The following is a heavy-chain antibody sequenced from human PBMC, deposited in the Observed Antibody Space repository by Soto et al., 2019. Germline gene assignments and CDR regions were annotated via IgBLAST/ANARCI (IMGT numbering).Heavy chain of an antibody. J-gene: IGHJ4*01. CDR3: ARDLAAGDH. CDR2: INAASGST. D-gene: IGHD6-13*01. V-gene: IGHV1-46*01. CDR1: GYTFTHYY. Sequence: QVQLVQSGAEVRKPGASVKVSCRTSGYTFTHYYVHWVQQAPGQGLEWLGIINAASGSTNYAHEFQGRVTLTMDTSTTTVYMELSGPRAEDTAIFYCARDLAAGDHWRHGTLVTVSS.